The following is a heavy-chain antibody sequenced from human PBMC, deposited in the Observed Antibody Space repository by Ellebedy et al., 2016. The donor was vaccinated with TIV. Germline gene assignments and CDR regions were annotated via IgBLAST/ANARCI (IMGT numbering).Heavy chain of an antibody. Sequence: KVSCKVSGYSFTNYWIGWVRQMPGQGLEWMGIFFPSDSDTRYSPSFQGQVTISADKSISTAYLQWSSLKASDTAMYYCARRMGRGVKGKFPLDVWGQGTTVIVSS. CDR1: GYSFTNYW. CDR2: FFPSDSDT. CDR3: ARRMGRGVKGKFPLDV. J-gene: IGHJ6*02. V-gene: IGHV5-51*01. D-gene: IGHD3-10*01.